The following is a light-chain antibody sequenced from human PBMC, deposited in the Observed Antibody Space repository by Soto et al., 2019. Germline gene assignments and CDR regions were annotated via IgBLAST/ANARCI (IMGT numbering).Light chain of an antibody. Sequence: ETVLTQSPGTLSLSPGERATLSCRASQSVNYNYLVWYQQKPGQTPRLLIYGASNKATGIPDRFSGSGSGTDFTLTISRLELEDFAVYYWQQHGISPFSFGPGTKVDI. CDR2: GAS. V-gene: IGKV3-20*01. CDR1: QSVNYNY. J-gene: IGKJ3*01. CDR3: QQHGISPFS.